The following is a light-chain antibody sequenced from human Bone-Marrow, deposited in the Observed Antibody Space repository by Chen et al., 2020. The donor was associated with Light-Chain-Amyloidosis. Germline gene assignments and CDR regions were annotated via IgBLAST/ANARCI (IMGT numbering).Light chain of an antibody. CDR1: NLGSTS. CDR2: DGS. CDR3: QVWDRSSDRPV. J-gene: IGLJ3*02. Sequence: SYVLTQPSSVSGAPGQTATIACGGNNLGSTSVHWYQQTPGQAPLLFVYDGSYRPSGIPERLSGSNSGNTATLTISRVYAGDEADYYCQVWDRSSDRPVFGGGTKLTVL. V-gene: IGLV3-21*02.